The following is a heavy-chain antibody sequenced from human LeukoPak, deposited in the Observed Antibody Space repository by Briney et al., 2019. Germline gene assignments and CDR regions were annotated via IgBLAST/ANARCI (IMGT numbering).Heavy chain of an antibody. CDR3: AAGGVYDLLDN. V-gene: IGHV1-24*01. CDR1: GYSLSELS. J-gene: IGHJ4*02. Sequence: ASVKVSCKVSGYSLSELSMHWVRQAPGKGLEWMGGFDPENGEAVYAQNSQGRVTMTEDTSTDTSYMELNSLKSEDTAVYYCAAGGVYDLLDNWGQGTLVTVSS. CDR2: FDPENGEA. D-gene: IGHD2-8*01.